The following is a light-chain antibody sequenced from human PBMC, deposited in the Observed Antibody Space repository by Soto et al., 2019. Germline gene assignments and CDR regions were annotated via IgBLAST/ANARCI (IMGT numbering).Light chain of an antibody. CDR2: GAS. CDR3: QQYGSSGT. V-gene: IGKV3-20*01. J-gene: IGKJ5*01. Sequence: EIVLTQSPGTLSLSPGERATLSCRASQSVSSIYLAWYQQKPGQAPRLLIYGASSRATGIPDRFSGSGSGTDFTLTISRLEPEDFAVYYCQQYGSSGTFGQGTRLEIK. CDR1: QSVSSIY.